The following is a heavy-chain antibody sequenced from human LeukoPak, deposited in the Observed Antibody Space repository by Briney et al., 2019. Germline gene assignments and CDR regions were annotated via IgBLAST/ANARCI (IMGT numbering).Heavy chain of an antibody. Sequence: GGSLRLSCAASGFTFNAYPMNWVRQAPGKGLEWISYITHNSDSVYYADSVKGRFAISRDNAKNSLYLQMNSLRAEDTAMYYCVKDHDWALDFCGQGTLVNVSS. V-gene: IGHV3-48*01. CDR1: GFTFNAYP. J-gene: IGHJ4*02. D-gene: IGHD3-9*01. CDR2: ITHNSDSV. CDR3: VKDHDWALDF.